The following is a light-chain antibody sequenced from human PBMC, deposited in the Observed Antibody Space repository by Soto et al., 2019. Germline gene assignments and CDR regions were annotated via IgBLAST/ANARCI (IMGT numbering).Light chain of an antibody. CDR3: SSYAGSNIVV. V-gene: IGLV2-8*01. Sequence: QSALTQPPSASGSPGQSVTISCTGTNSAVGGHNYVSWYQQHPGKAPKFMIYEVTKRPSGVPDRFSGSRSGNTASLTVSGLQAEDEADYYCSSYAGSNIVVFGGGTKLTVL. CDR2: EVT. J-gene: IGLJ2*01. CDR1: NSAVGGHNY.